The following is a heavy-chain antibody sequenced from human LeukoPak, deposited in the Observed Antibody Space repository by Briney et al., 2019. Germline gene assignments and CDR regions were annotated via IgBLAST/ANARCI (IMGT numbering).Heavy chain of an antibody. D-gene: IGHD1-26*01. V-gene: IGHV3-7*01. CDR3: AAGSGHY. CDR2: IKEDGNVK. Sequence: PGGTLRLSSAASGFTFSSYVMSWARQAPGQALEWVAIIKEDGNVKYYVHSVKGRFTITKDHAENSLYLQMSSLRAEDTAVYYCAAGSGHYWGQGTLVTVSS. J-gene: IGHJ4*02. CDR1: GFTFSSYV.